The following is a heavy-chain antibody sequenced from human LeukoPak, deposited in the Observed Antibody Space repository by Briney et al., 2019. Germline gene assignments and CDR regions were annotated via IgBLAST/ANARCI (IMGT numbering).Heavy chain of an antibody. CDR2: INHSGST. D-gene: IGHD3-16*01. Sequence: PSETLSLTCAVYGGSFSGYYWSWIRQPPGKGLEWIGEINHSGSTNYNPSLKSRVTISVDTSKNQFSLKLSSVTAADTAVYYCARVRVRGSYFYGMDVWGQGTTVTVSS. CDR1: GGSFSGYY. J-gene: IGHJ6*02. V-gene: IGHV4-34*01. CDR3: ARVRVRGSYFYGMDV.